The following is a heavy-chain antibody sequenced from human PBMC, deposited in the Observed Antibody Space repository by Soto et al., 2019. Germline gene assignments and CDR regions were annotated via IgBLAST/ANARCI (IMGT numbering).Heavy chain of an antibody. V-gene: IGHV4-34*01. D-gene: IGHD3-9*01. CDR1: GGSFSVYS. J-gene: IGHJ6*02. Sequence: SETLSLTCAFYGGSFSVYSWSWIRQPPGKGLEWIGEINHSGSTNYNPSLKSRVTISVDTSKNQFSLKLSSVTAADTAVYYCARGPLRYFDWLTPGSYYYHYGMDVWGQGTTVT. CDR3: ARGPLRYFDWLTPGSYYYHYGMDV. CDR2: INHSGST.